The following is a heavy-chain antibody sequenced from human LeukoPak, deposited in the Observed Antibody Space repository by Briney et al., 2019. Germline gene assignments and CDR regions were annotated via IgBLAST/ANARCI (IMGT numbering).Heavy chain of an antibody. CDR1: GFTFSSYG. Sequence: GRSLRLSCAPSGFTFSSYGMHWVRQAPGKGLEWVAVIWYDGSYKYYADSVKGRFTISRDNSKNTLYLQMNSLRAEDTAVYYCARDRRGYDSSGYYDYWGQGTLVTVSS. CDR3: ARDRRGYDSSGYYDY. J-gene: IGHJ4*02. D-gene: IGHD3-22*01. CDR2: IWYDGSYK. V-gene: IGHV3-33*01.